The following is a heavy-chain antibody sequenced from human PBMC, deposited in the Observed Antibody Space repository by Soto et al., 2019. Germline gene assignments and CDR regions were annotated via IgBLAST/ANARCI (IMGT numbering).Heavy chain of an antibody. CDR1: GYTFTSYG. Sequence: QAQLVQSGAEVKKPGASVKVSCKASGYTFTSYGISWVRQAPGQGLEWMGWISAYNGNTNYAQKLQGSVTMTTDTSTSTAYMELRSLRSDDTAVYYCARVPHIRGQLAPFDYWGQGTLVSVSS. V-gene: IGHV1-18*01. CDR2: ISAYNGNT. D-gene: IGHD6-6*01. J-gene: IGHJ4*02. CDR3: ARVPHIRGQLAPFDY.